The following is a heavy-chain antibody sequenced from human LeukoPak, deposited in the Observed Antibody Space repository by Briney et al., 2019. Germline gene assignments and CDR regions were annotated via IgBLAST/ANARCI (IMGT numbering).Heavy chain of an antibody. Sequence: PGGSLRLSCAGSGFYFNNYAMHWVRQAPGKELEWVALIKYDESNKYYGDSVKGRFAISRDNSKNTLYLQMNSLRDEDTAVYYCAKGTAAAGTLSSYAMDVWGQGTTVTVSS. D-gene: IGHD6-13*01. J-gene: IGHJ6*02. CDR3: AKGTAAAGTLSSYAMDV. V-gene: IGHV3-30*09. CDR2: IKYDESNK. CDR1: GFYFNNYA.